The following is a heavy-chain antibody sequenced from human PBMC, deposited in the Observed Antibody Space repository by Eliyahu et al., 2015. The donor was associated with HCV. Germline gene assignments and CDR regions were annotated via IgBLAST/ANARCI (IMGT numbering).Heavy chain of an antibody. V-gene: IGHV4-59*01. D-gene: IGHD6-19*01. CDR1: GGSITTYY. Sequence: VQPSETLSLTCTVSGGSITTYYWSWXRQXPGKGLXXIGYIHXSGSTNYNPSLKXRVTISVDTSKNQFSLKLSSVTAADTAVYYCASGGGGIAVAGTGGWFDPWGQGTLVTVSS. CDR2: IHXSGST. J-gene: IGHJ5*02. CDR3: ASGGGGIAVAGTGGWFDP.